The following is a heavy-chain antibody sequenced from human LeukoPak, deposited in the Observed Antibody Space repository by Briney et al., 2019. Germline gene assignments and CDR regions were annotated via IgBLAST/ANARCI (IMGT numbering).Heavy chain of an antibody. D-gene: IGHD6-13*01. J-gene: IGHJ4*02. CDR3: AKLEGAAAGPDYFDY. CDR2: ISGSGGST. V-gene: IGHV3-23*01. CDR1: GFTFSSYA. Sequence: GGSLRLSCAASGFTFSSYAMSWVRQAPGKGLEWVSAISGSGGSTYYADSVKGRFTISRDNSKNTLYLQMDSLRAEDTAVYYCAKLEGAAAGPDYFDYWGQGTLVTVSS.